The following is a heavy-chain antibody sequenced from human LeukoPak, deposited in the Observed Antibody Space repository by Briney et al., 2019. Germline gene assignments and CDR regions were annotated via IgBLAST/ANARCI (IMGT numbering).Heavy chain of an antibody. J-gene: IGHJ6*03. CDR2: IYTSGST. Sequence: SETLSLTCAVYGGSLSGYYWSWIRQPAGKGLEWIGRIYTSGSTNYNPSLKTRVTMSVDRSKNQVSLKLSSVTAADTAVYYCARGSAAGTDYYYYMDVWGKGTTVTISS. CDR3: ARGSAAGTDYYYYMDV. D-gene: IGHD6-13*01. V-gene: IGHV4-59*10. CDR1: GGSLSGYY.